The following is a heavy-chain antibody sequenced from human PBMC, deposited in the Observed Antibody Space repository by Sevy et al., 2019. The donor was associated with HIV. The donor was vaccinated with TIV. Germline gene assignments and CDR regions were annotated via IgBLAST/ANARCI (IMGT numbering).Heavy chain of an antibody. CDR1: GGSINSGRYY. CDR3: ARQSSFVTAPDN. J-gene: IGHJ4*02. D-gene: IGHD2-21*02. Sequence: SETLSLTCTVSGGSINSGRYYWDWIRQPPGKGLEWIGTIYYSGSTHYNPSLKNRVAISVDASRNQFSLKVSSLTAADTAVYFCARQSSFVTAPDNWGQGTLVTVSS. CDR2: IYYSGST. V-gene: IGHV4-39*01.